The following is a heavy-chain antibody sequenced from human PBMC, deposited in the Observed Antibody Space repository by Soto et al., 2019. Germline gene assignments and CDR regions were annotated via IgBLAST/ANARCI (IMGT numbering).Heavy chain of an antibody. D-gene: IGHD3-22*01. CDR3: ESSGYYYVFSWFDP. CDR1: GGSISSSSYY. Sequence: SETLSLTCTVSGGSISSSSYYWGWIRQPPGKGLEWIGSIYYSGSTYYNPSLKSRVTISVDTSKNQFSLKLSSVTAADTAVYYCESSGYYYVFSWFDPWGQGTLVTVSS. V-gene: IGHV4-39*01. CDR2: IYYSGST. J-gene: IGHJ5*02.